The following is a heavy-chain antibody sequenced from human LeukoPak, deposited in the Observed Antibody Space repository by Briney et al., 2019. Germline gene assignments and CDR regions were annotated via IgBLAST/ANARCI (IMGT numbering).Heavy chain of an antibody. J-gene: IGHJ1*01. CDR3: ASTTYITPEYFQH. V-gene: IGHV1-18*01. Sequence: ASVKVSCKASGYTFTTYNINWVRQAPGQGLEWMGWISGYNGNTNYAQKLQGRVTMTTDTSTSTAYMELRSLKSDDTAVYYCASTTYITPEYFQHWGQGTLVTVSS. D-gene: IGHD3-10*01. CDR1: GYTFTTYN. CDR2: ISGYNGNT.